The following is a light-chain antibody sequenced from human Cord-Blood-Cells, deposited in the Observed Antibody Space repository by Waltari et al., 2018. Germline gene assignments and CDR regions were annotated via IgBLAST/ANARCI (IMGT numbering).Light chain of an antibody. J-gene: IGLJ2*01. Sequence: QSALTQPRSVSGSPGQSVTISCPGTSSDVGGYNYVSWYQPHPGKAPKLMIYDVSKRPSGVPDRFSGSKSGNTASLTISGLQAEDEADYYCCSYAGSDTFVFGGGTKLTVL. V-gene: IGLV2-11*01. CDR1: SSDVGGYNY. CDR2: DVS. CDR3: CSYAGSDTFV.